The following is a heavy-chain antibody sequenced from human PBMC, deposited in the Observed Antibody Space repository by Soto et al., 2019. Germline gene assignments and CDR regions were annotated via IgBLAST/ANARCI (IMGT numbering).Heavy chain of an antibody. CDR2: ISNLGSRT. Sequence: GGSLRLSCVASGFNFRDYYMSWIRQAPGKGLEWLSYISNLGSRTKYADSLKGRFTISRDNAKNSVFPQLSSLRDEDTAVYYCVRESRRGGSLWGQGALVTVSS. J-gene: IGHJ4*02. D-gene: IGHD2-15*01. CDR1: GFNFRDYY. V-gene: IGHV3-11*06. CDR3: VRESRRGGSL.